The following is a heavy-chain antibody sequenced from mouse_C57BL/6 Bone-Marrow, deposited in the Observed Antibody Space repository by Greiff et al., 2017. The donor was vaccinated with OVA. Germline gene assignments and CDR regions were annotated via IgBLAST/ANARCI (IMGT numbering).Heavy chain of an antibody. CDR3: ARRDNWYFDV. Sequence: QVQLKESGPELVKPGASVKISCKASGYAFSSSWMNWVKQRPGKGLEWIGRIYPGDGDTNYNGKFKGKATLTADNSSSTAYMQLSSLTSEDSAVYFCARRDNWYFDVWGTGTTVTVSS. J-gene: IGHJ1*03. CDR2: IYPGDGDT. V-gene: IGHV1-82*01. CDR1: GYAFSSSW.